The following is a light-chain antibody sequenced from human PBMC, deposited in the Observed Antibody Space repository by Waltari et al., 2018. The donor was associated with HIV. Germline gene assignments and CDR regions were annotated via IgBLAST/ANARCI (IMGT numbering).Light chain of an antibody. J-gene: IGKJ1*01. V-gene: IGKV3-20*01. Sequence: EIVLTQSPGTLSLSPGERATLSCRASQSVSSTYLAWYQQKPGQAPRRLIYGASYRATGIPDRFSGSGSGTDFTLTISRLEPEDFAVDYCQHFGTLFGQGTKVEIK. CDR2: GAS. CDR3: QHFGTL. CDR1: QSVSSTY.